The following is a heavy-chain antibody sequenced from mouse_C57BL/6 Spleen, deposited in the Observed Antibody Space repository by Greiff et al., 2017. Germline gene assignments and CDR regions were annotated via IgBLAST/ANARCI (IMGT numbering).Heavy chain of an antibody. CDR2: IYPGNSDT. J-gene: IGHJ1*03. V-gene: IGHV1-5*01. Sequence: VQLKQSGTVLARPGASVKMSCKTSGYTFTSYWMHWVKQRPGQGLEWRGAIYPGNSDTSYNQKFKGKAKLTAVTSASTAYMEISSLTNEDAAVYYCIRYSKYNWYFDVWGTGTTVTVSS. CDR3: IRYSKYNWYFDV. D-gene: IGHD2-5*01. CDR1: GYTFTSYW.